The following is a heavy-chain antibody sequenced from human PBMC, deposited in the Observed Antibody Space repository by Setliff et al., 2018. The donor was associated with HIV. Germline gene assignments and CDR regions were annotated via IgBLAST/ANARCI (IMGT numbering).Heavy chain of an antibody. D-gene: IGHD2-15*01. J-gene: IGHJ4*02. CDR3: ARQAWHSGRNGYFVDY. CDR2: IYQTGSI. V-gene: IGHV4-59*08. CDR1: GGSFSSYY. Sequence: SETLSLTCAVYGGSFSSYYWGWFRQSPGKGLEWIATIYQTGSIYYNPSLQNRVTLLLDMSKNQFSLKLSSVTAADTAVYYCARQAWHSGRNGYFVDYWGQGTLVTVSS.